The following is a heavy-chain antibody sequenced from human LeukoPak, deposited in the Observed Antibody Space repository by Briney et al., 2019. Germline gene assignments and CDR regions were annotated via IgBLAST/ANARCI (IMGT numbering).Heavy chain of an antibody. J-gene: IGHJ5*02. D-gene: IGHD4-17*01. CDR3: ARGRLRGPYGDYVYFDP. CDR1: GFTFSSYS. V-gene: IGHV3-48*01. Sequence: AESLRLSCAASGFTFSSYSMNWVRQAPGKGLEWVSFISSNAGTIYYADSVKGRFTISKDNAKNSLYLQMNSLRVEDTAVYYCARGRLRGPYGDYVYFDPWGQGTLVTVSS. CDR2: ISSNAGTI.